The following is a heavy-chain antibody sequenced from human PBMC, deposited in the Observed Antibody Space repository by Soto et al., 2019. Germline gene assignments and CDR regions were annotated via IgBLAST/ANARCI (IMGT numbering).Heavy chain of an antibody. Sequence: GESLKISCKGSGYSFTSYWIGWVRQMPGKGLEWMGIIYPGDSDTRYSPSFQGQVTISADKSISTAYLQWSSLKASDTAMYYCARHGPYYDFWSGYYFLDYWGQGTLVTVSS. CDR2: IYPGDSDT. J-gene: IGHJ4*02. D-gene: IGHD3-3*01. V-gene: IGHV5-51*01. CDR1: GYSFTSYW. CDR3: ARHGPYYDFWSGYYFLDY.